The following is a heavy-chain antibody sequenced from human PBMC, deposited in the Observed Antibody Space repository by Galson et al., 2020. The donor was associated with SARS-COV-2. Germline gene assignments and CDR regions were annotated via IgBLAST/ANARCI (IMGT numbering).Heavy chain of an antibody. CDR3: ARVGDCNGGVCYGAEYFQH. D-gene: IGHD2-8*02. Sequence: GESLKISCAASGITFSDYFMSWVRQAPGKGLERVSYISSSGSYINSADSVKGRFTISRDNAKNSLNLQMDSLRVEDTAVYYCARVGDCNGGVCYGAEYFQHWGQGTLVTVSS. J-gene: IGHJ1*01. V-gene: IGHV3-11*04. CDR1: GITFSDYF. CDR2: ISSSGSYI.